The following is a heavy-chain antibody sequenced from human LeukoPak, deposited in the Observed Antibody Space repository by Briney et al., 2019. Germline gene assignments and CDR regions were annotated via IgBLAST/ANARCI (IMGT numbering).Heavy chain of an antibody. Sequence: ASVKVSCKASGYTFTGYYMHWVRQAPGQGLEWMGWINPNSGGTNYAQKFQGRVTMTRDTSISTAYMELSSLRSEDTAVYYCARGIGYSYGLFDYWGQGTLVTVSS. D-gene: IGHD5-18*01. CDR3: ARGIGYSYGLFDY. CDR2: INPNSGGT. V-gene: IGHV1-2*02. CDR1: GYTFTGYY. J-gene: IGHJ4*02.